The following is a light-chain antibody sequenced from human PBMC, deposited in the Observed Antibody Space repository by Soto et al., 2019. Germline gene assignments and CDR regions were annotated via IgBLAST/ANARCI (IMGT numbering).Light chain of an antibody. CDR2: DVS. V-gene: IGLV2-14*01. CDR3: LSYTSSSTFVV. J-gene: IGLJ2*01. Sequence: QSALTQPASVSGSPGQSITISCTGTSSDVGGYNYVSWYQQHPGKAPKLMIYDVSNRPSGVSNRFSGSKSGNTASLTISGLQAEDEADYYCLSYTSSSTFVVFGGGTKVTVL. CDR1: SSDVGGYNY.